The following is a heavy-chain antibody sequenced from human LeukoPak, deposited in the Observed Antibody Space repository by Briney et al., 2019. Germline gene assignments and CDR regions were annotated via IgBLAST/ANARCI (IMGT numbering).Heavy chain of an antibody. Sequence: GGSLRLSCAASGFTFSSYWVHWVRHAPGKGLVWVSRINSDGSRTSYADSVKGRFTIPRDNAKNTLYLQMNSLRAEDTAVYYCARLMEQWLVLGDAFDIWGQGTMVTVSS. CDR3: ARLMEQWLVLGDAFDI. CDR1: GFTFSSYW. D-gene: IGHD6-19*01. V-gene: IGHV3-74*01. CDR2: INSDGSRT. J-gene: IGHJ3*02.